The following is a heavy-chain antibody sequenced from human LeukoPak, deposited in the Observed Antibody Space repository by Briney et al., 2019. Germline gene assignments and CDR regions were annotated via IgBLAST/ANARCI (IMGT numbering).Heavy chain of an antibody. CDR3: ARVPSGIYVGLDS. J-gene: IGHJ4*02. CDR2: IYYSRST. D-gene: IGHD1-26*01. Sequence: KPSETLSLTCTVSGGSISSYYWSWIRQPPAKGLGWIGYIYYSRSTNYNPSLKSRVTISIDTSKNQFSLKLTSVTAADTAVYYCARVPSGIYVGLDSWGQGTPVTVSS. CDR1: GGSISSYY. V-gene: IGHV4-59*13.